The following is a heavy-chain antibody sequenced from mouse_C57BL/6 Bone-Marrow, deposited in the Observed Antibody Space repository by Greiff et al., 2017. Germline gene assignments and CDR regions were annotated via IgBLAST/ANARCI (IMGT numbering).Heavy chain of an antibody. J-gene: IGHJ4*01. CDR1: GYAFSSYW. CDR3: AREGRWGYHCYAMDY. CDR2: IYPGDGAT. Sequence: QVQLQQSGAELVKPGASVKISCKASGYAFSSYWMNWVKQRPGKGLEWIGQIYPGDGATNYTGKFKGKATLTADKSSSTPYMQLSSLTSEDTAVYFGAREGRWGYHCYAMDYWGQGTSVTVSS. D-gene: IGHD2-2*01. V-gene: IGHV1-80*01.